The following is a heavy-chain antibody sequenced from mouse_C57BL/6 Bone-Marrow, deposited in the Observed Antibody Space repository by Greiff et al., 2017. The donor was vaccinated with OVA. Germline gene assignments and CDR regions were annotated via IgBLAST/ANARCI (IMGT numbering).Heavy chain of an antibody. D-gene: IGHD1-1*01. CDR1: GYTFTSYG. CDR2: IYPRSGNT. V-gene: IGHV1-81*01. J-gene: IGHJ2*01. CDR3: ARRDYYGSKDYFDY. Sequence: LQESGAELARPGASVKLSCKASGYTFTSYGISWVKQRTGQGLEWIGEIYPRSGNTYYNEKFKGKATLTADKSSSTAYMELRSLTSEDSAVYFCARRDYYGSKDYFDYWGQGTTLTVSS.